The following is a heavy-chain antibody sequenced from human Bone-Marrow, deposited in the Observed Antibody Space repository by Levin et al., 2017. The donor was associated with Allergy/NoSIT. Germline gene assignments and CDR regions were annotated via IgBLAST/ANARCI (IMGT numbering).Heavy chain of an antibody. CDR3: VRDSGTTISDYYYYKGLDV. J-gene: IGHJ6*02. V-gene: IGHV3-30-3*01. CDR2: SSHDGTKE. Sequence: LPGGSLRLSCAGSGFILGASAMHWVRQTPVKGLEWVAVSSHDGTKEYYADSVKGRFTISRDNSQNTLYLQINSRKTEDTAVYYCVRDSGTTISDYYYYKGLDVWGQGTTVTVSS. CDR1: GFILGASA. D-gene: IGHD4-11*01.